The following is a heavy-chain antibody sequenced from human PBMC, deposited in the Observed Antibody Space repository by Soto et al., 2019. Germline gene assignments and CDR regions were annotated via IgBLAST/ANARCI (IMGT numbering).Heavy chain of an antibody. CDR3: SKSNGDTWERYFFDF. J-gene: IGHJ4*02. Sequence: EVQLLESGGGLVQPGGSLRLSCAASGFTFSSFSLSWVRQAPGKGLEWVSGISGLGGSIYYADSVKGRFTISRDNSKNTLYLQMNSLRAEDTGVYYCSKSNGDTWERYFFDFWGQGTLVTVSS. CDR2: ISGLGGSI. V-gene: IGHV3-23*01. D-gene: IGHD1-26*01. CDR1: GFTFSSFS.